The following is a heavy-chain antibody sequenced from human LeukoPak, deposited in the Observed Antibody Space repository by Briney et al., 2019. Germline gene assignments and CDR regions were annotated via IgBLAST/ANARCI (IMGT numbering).Heavy chain of an antibody. CDR1: GGSFSGYY. J-gene: IGHJ4*02. CDR3: ARGSGVPYGDYWSR. D-gene: IGHD4-17*01. Sequence: SETLSLTCAVYGGSFSGYYWSWIRQPPGKGLEWIREINHSGSTNYNPSLKSRVTISVDTSKNQFSLKLSSVTAADTAVYYCARGSGVPYGDYWSRWGQGTLVTVSS. V-gene: IGHV4-34*01. CDR2: INHSGST.